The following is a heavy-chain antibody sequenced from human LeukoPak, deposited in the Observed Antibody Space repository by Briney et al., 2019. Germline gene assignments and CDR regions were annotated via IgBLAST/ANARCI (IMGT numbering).Heavy chain of an antibody. CDR2: IKSKTDGGTT. CDR3: TTAAYCGGDCYSVSDY. J-gene: IGHJ4*02. CDR1: GFTFSNAW. D-gene: IGHD2-21*02. Sequence: GGSLRLSCAASGFTFSNAWMSWVRQAPGKGLEWVGRIKSKTDGGTTDYAAPVKGRFTISRDDSKNTLYLQMNSLKTEDTAVYYCTTAAYCGGDCYSVSDYWGQGTLVTVSS. V-gene: IGHV3-15*01.